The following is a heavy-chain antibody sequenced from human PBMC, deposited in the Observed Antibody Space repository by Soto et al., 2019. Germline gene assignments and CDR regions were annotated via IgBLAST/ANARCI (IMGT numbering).Heavy chain of an antibody. Sequence: QVQLVQSGAEVREPGSSVKVSCKASGGTFRTYSITWVRQAPGQGLEWMGKINPILDIANYAQKFQGRVTITADKSRSIAYMELNSLRSEDTAVYYCARGPVVVVPDDMFTRHSSVDPWGQGTRVTVSP. J-gene: IGHJ5*02. CDR1: GGTFRTYS. CDR3: ARGPVVVVPDDMFTRHSSVDP. D-gene: IGHD2-2*01. V-gene: IGHV1-69*02. CDR2: INPILDIA.